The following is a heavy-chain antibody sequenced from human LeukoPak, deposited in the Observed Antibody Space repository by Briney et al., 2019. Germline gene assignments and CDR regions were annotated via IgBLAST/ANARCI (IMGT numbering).Heavy chain of an antibody. Sequence: KTGGSLRLSCAASGFTFSSYSMSWVRQAPGKGLEWVSSISRSSSYIYYADSVKGRFTISRDNAKNSLYLQMNSLRAEDTAVYYCARDLYYYGSGPLSYWGQGTLVTVSS. CDR2: ISRSSSYI. CDR3: ARDLYYYGSGPLSY. CDR1: GFTFSSYS. V-gene: IGHV3-21*01. D-gene: IGHD3-10*01. J-gene: IGHJ4*02.